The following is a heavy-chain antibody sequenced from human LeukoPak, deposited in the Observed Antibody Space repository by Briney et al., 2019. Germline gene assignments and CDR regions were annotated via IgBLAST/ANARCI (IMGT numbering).Heavy chain of an antibody. CDR3: ARALYYYGSGSSPFDY. CDR2: IYYSGST. CDR1: GGSISSSSYY. J-gene: IGHJ4*02. Sequence: SETLSLTCTVSGGSISSSSYYWGWIRQPPGKGLEWIGSIYYSGSTYYNPSLKSRVTISVDTSKNQSSLKLSSVTAADTAVYYCARALYYYGSGSSPFDYWGQGTLVTVSS. D-gene: IGHD3-10*01. V-gene: IGHV4-39*07.